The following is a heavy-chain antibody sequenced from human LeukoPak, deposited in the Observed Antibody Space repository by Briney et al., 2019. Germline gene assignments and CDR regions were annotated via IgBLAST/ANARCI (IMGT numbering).Heavy chain of an antibody. Sequence: SSETLSLTCTVSGGSISSYYWSWIRQPPGKGLGWIGEINHSGSTNYNPSLKSRVTISVDTSKNQFSLKLSSVTAADTAVYYCARKRGYSYGPFDYWGQGTLVTVSS. D-gene: IGHD5-18*01. CDR1: GGSISSYY. V-gene: IGHV4-34*01. CDR2: INHSGST. J-gene: IGHJ4*02. CDR3: ARKRGYSYGPFDY.